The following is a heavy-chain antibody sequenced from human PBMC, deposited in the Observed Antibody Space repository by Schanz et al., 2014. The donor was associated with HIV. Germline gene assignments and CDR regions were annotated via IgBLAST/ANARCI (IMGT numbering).Heavy chain of an antibody. J-gene: IGHJ4*02. CDR1: GFTFNNYA. Sequence: EVQLLEFGGGSVRPGESLRLSCLASGFTFNNYAMSWVRQAPGKGLEWVAVINWNGDTTYYADSVKGRFTISRDNSNNVLFLHMPTLRAEDTATYYCTREGNYYGGSVLGHWGQGVLVSVSS. V-gene: IGHV3-23*01. CDR2: INWNGDTT. D-gene: IGHD2-21*01. CDR3: TREGNYYGGSVLGH.